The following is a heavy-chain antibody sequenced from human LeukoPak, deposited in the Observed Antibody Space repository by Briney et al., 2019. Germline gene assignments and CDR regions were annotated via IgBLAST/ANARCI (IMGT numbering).Heavy chain of an antibody. J-gene: IGHJ4*02. CDR2: IWYDGSHK. CDR3: AREIFGSGSYPDY. Sequence: PGGSVRLSCGASGFAYNTYAMHWVRQAPGKGREWVTLIWYDGSHKFYIDSVRGRFTFCRDNSGNTVYLQMNGVRAEDTAVYYCAREIFGSGSYPDYWGQGTLVTVSS. D-gene: IGHD3-10*01. CDR1: GFAYNTYA. V-gene: IGHV3-33*01.